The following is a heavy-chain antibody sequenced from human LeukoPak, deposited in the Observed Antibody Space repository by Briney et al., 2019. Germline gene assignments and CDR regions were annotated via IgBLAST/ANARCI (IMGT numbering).Heavy chain of an antibody. CDR2: ITIDGSST. V-gene: IGHV3-74*03. CDR3: TRDRFYAMDA. J-gene: IGHJ6*02. Sequence: GGSLRLSCVASGVTSRNSWMHWVRQAPGKGLVWVSRITIDGSSTTYADSVKGRFTISRDSAKNTLYLQMNSLRAEDTAVYYCTRDRFYAMDAWGQGTTVIVSS. CDR1: GVTSRNSW.